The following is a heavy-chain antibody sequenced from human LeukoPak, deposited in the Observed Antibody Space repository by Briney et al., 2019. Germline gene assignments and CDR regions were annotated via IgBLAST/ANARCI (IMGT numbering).Heavy chain of an antibody. CDR3: AKAGYYDSSGYYYA. CDR1: GFTFSSYG. CDR2: ISYDGSNK. J-gene: IGHJ5*02. Sequence: PGGSLRLSCAASGFTFSSYGMHWVRQAPGKGLEWVAVISYDGSNKYYADSVEGRFTISRDNSKNTLYLQMNSLRAEDTAVYYCAKAGYYDSSGYYYAWGQGTLVTVSS. V-gene: IGHV3-30*18. D-gene: IGHD3-22*01.